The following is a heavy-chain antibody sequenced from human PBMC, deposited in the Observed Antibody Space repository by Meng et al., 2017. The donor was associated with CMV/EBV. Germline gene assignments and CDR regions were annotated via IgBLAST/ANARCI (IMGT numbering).Heavy chain of an antibody. D-gene: IGHD2-2*01. CDR3: ARETGGYCSSTSRYLRGGAFDI. CDR2: IRYDGSNK. J-gene: IGHJ3*02. Sequence: GGSLRLSCAASGFTFSSYGMHWVRQAPGKGLEWVAFIRYDGSNKYYADSVKGRFTISRDNSKNTLYLQMNSLRAEDTAVYYCARETGGYCSSTSRYLRGGAFDIWGQGTMVTVSS. CDR1: GFTFSSYG. V-gene: IGHV3-30*02.